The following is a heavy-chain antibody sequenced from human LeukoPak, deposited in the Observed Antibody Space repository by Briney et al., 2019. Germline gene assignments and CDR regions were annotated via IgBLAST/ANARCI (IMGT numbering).Heavy chain of an antibody. CDR2: IIPIFGTA. D-gene: IGHD3-3*01. Sequence: GASVKVSCKASGYTFTTYAMNWVRQAPGQGLEWMGGIIPIFGTANYAQKFQGRVTITADESTSTAYMELSSLRSEDTAVYYCARAPDDFWSGYYYDYWGQGTLVTVSS. CDR1: GYTFTTYA. J-gene: IGHJ4*02. V-gene: IGHV1-69*13. CDR3: ARAPDDFWSGYYYDY.